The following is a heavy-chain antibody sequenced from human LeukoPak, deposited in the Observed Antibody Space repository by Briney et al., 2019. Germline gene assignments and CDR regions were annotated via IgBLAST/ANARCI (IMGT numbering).Heavy chain of an antibody. J-gene: IGHJ3*02. CDR3: ARVIGGGRDAFDI. Sequence: TSETLSLTCTVSGGSISSSSYYWGWIRQPPGKGLDWIGSIYYSGSTYYNPSLKSRVTISVDTSKNQFSLKLSSVTAADTAVYYCARVIGGGRDAFDIWGQGTVVTVSS. D-gene: IGHD2-15*01. V-gene: IGHV4-39*07. CDR1: GGSISSSSYY. CDR2: IYYSGST.